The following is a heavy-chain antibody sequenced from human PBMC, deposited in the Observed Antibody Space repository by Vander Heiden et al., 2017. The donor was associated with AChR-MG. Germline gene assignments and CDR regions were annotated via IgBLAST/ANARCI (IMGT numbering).Heavy chain of an antibody. CDR2: IIPIFGTA. CDR1: GGTFSSHA. D-gene: IGHD4-4*01. J-gene: IGHJ6*03. CDR3: TIGGFTVTTREYYYMDV. Sequence: QVQLVQSGAEVKKPGSSVKVSCKASGGTFSSHAISWVRQAPGQGLEWMGGIIPIFGTANYAQKFQGRVTITADKSTSTAYMELSSLRSEDTAVYYCTIGGFTVTTREYYYMDVWGKGTTVTVSS. V-gene: IGHV1-69*06.